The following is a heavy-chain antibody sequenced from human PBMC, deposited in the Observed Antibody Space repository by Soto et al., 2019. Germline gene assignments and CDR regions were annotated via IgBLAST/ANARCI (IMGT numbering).Heavy chain of an antibody. CDR1: GGSFSGYY. V-gene: IGHV4-34*01. CDR2: INHSGST. Sequence: SETLSLTCAVYGGSFSGYYWSWIRQPPGKGLEWIGGINHSGSTNYNPSLKSRVTISVDTSKNQFSLKLSSVTAADTAVYYCASSKDNYKQYYYGMDVWGQGTTVTVSS. J-gene: IGHJ6*02. D-gene: IGHD3-10*01. CDR3: ASSKDNYKQYYYGMDV.